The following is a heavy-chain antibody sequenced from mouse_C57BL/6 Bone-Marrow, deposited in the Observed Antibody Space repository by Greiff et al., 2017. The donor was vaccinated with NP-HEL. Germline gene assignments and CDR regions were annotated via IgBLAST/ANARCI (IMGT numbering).Heavy chain of an antibody. CDR1: GYTFTSYG. J-gene: IGHJ1*03. CDR2: IYIGNGYT. Sequence: VHVKQSGAELVRPGSSVKMSCKTSGYTFTSYGINWVKQRPGQGLEWIGYIYIGNGYTEYNEKFKGKATLTSDTSSSTAYMQLSSLTSEDSAIYFCARKSVVAYWYFDVWGTGTTVTVSS. V-gene: IGHV1-58*01. D-gene: IGHD1-1*01. CDR3: ARKSVVAYWYFDV.